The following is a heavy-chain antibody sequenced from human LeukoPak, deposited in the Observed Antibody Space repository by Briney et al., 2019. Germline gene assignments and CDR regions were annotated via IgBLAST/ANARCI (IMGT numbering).Heavy chain of an antibody. V-gene: IGHV3-64D*09. CDR1: GFTFSSYV. J-gene: IGHJ2*01. D-gene: IGHD3-22*01. CDR3: VKRYYDCSGYYYFDL. CDR2: ISSNGSNT. Sequence: GGSLRLSCSASGFTFSSYVMDWVRQAPGKGLEHVSAISSNGSNTFYADSVRGRFTISRDNSKNTLYLQMSSLRAEDTAVYYCVKRYYDCSGYYYFDLWGRGTLVTVSS.